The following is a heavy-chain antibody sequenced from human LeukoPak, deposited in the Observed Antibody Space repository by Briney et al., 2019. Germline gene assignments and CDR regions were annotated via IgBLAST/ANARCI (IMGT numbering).Heavy chain of an antibody. D-gene: IGHD3-16*01. CDR3: ARGGGLDV. Sequence: GGSLRLSCEVSGFTFSSSRMNWVRQAPGKGLEWVASINHNGNVNYYVDSVKGRFTISRDNAKNSLYLQMSNLRAEDTAVYLWARGGGLDVWGQGATVTVSS. J-gene: IGHJ6*02. CDR2: INHNGNVN. CDR1: GFTFSSSR. V-gene: IGHV3-7*03.